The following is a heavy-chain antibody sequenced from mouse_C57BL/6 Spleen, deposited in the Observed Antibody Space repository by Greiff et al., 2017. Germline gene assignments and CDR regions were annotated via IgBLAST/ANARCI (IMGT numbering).Heavy chain of an antibody. V-gene: IGHV2-2*01. CDR2: IWSGGST. J-gene: IGHJ4*01. Sequence: VQLQQSGPGLVQPSQSLSITCTVSGFSLTSYGVPWVRQSPGKGLEWLGVIWSGGSTDYNAAFISRLSISKDNSKSQVFFKMNRLQADDTAIYYCARKGCYYGSSPYAMDYWGQGTSVTVSS. D-gene: IGHD1-1*01. CDR1: GFSLTSYG. CDR3: ARKGCYYGSSPYAMDY.